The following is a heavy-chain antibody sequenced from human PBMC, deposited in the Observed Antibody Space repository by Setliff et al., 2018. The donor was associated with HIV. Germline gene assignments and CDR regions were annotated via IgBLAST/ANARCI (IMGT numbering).Heavy chain of an antibody. D-gene: IGHD3-10*02. CDR2: ISAYNGNT. CDR1: GYTFTSYG. Sequence: GASVKVSCKASGYTFTSYGISWVRQAPGQGLEWMGWISAYNGNTNYAQKFQGGVTITADESTSTAYMELSSLRSEDTAVYYCARIVRPSYYYYYYMDVWGKGTTVTVSS. V-gene: IGHV1-18*01. J-gene: IGHJ6*03. CDR3: ARIVRPSYYYYYYMDV.